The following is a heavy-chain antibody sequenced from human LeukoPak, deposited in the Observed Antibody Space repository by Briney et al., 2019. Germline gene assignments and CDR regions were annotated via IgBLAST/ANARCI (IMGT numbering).Heavy chain of an antibody. CDR2: INSDGSST. V-gene: IGHV3-74*01. CDR1: GFTFSSYW. J-gene: IGHJ2*01. D-gene: IGHD2-2*01. Sequence: GGSLRLSCAASGFTFSSYWMHWVRQAPGKGLVWVSRINSDGSSTSYADSVKGRFTISRDDAKNTLYLQMNSLRAEDTAVYYCARDDQLFWYFDLWGRGTLVTVSS. CDR3: ARDDQLFWYFDL.